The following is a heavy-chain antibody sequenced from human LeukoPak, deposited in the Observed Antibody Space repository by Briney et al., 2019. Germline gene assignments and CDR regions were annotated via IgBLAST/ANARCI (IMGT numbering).Heavy chain of an antibody. CDR1: GYTFTSYG. Sequence: GASVKVSCTASGYTFTSYGISWVRQAPGQGLEWMGWISAYNGNTNYAQKLQGRVTMTTDTSTSTAYMELRSLRSDETSVYYCARAQCSSTICTVFDYWGQGTLVTVSS. D-gene: IGHD2-2*01. V-gene: IGHV1-18*01. J-gene: IGHJ4*02. CDR3: ARAQCSSTICTVFDY. CDR2: ISAYNGNT.